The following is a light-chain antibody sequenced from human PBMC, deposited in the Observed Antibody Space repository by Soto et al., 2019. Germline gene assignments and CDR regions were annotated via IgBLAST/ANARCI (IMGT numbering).Light chain of an antibody. CDR1: QSVSNY. CDR3: QQRGNWPRTS. Sequence: EIVLTQSPATLSLSPGERATLSCRASQSVSNYLAWYQQKPGQAPRLLIYEASNRATGIPARFSGGGSGTDFTLTISNLEPENFAVYFGQQRGNWPRTSFGQGTKLEI. V-gene: IGKV3-11*01. CDR2: EAS. J-gene: IGKJ2*01.